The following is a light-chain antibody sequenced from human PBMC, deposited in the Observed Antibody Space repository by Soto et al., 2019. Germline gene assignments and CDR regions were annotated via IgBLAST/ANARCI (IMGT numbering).Light chain of an antibody. CDR2: SNN. Sequence: SVLTQPPSASGTPGRRVVISCSGSSSNIGSNTVNWYQQLPGTAPKLLIYSNNHRPSGVPDRFSGSKSGTSASLAISGLXSDDEADYYCAAWDDSLNGYVFATGTKVTVL. CDR1: SSNIGSNT. CDR3: AAWDDSLNGYV. V-gene: IGLV1-44*01. J-gene: IGLJ1*01.